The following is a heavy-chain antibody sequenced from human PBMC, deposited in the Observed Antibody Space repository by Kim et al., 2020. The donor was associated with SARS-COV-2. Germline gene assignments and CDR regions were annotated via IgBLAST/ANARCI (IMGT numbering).Heavy chain of an antibody. CDR1: GFTFSSYA. J-gene: IGHJ5*02. CDR3: ARAVMVQGAMGWFDP. V-gene: IGHV3-30*04. Sequence: GGSLRLSCAASGFTFSSYAMHWVRQAPGKGLEGVAVISYDGSNKYYVDSVKGRFTISRDNSKNTLYLQMNSLRAEDTAVYYCARAVMVQGAMGWFDPWGQGTLVTVSS. D-gene: IGHD3-10*01. CDR2: ISYDGSNK.